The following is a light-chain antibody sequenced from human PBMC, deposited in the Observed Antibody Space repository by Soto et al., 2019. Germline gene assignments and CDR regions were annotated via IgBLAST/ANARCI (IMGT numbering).Light chain of an antibody. CDR2: DTS. J-gene: IGKJ5*01. V-gene: IGKV3-20*01. CDR1: QSLTNSY. CDR3: QQYGTSEII. Sequence: VVMTQSPDTLSLSPGNRATLSCRASQSLTNSYIAWCQVKPGQAPRLLIYDTSSRATGIPDRFSGSGSGTDFTLTITRLEPEDFAVFYCQQYGTSEIIFGQGTRLEIK.